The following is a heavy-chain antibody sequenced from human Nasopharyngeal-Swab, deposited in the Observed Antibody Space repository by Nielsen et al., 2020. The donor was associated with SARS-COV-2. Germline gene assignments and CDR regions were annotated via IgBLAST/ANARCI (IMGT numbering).Heavy chain of an antibody. CDR1: GFTFSSYA. J-gene: IGHJ4*02. Sequence: GESLKISCAASGFTFSSYAMSWVRQAPGKGLEWVSVIYSGGSSTYYADSVKGRFTISRDNSKNTLYLQMNSLRAKDTAVYYCAKAGFGELWLDYWGQGTLVTVSS. V-gene: IGHV3-23*03. CDR3: AKAGFGELWLDY. CDR2: IYSGGSST. D-gene: IGHD3-10*01.